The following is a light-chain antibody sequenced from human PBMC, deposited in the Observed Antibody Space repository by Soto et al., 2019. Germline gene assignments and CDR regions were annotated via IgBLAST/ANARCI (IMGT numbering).Light chain of an antibody. CDR2: STS. J-gene: IGKJ1*01. V-gene: IGKV1-5*01. Sequence: DIQMTQSPSTLSGSVGDRVTITCRASQTISSWLAWYQQKPGKAPRLLIYSTSILYRGVPSRFSGSGSGTHFTLAISSLQPEDFATYYCQQHDGFPWTFGQGSRVE. CDR3: QQHDGFPWT. CDR1: QTISSW.